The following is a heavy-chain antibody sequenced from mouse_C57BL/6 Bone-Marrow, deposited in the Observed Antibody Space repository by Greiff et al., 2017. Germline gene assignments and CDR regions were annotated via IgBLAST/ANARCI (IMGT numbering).Heavy chain of an antibody. D-gene: IGHD1-1*01. Sequence: EVPLVESGAELVRPGASVKLSCPASGFNIQDDYMPWVKQRPEQGLEWIGWIDPENGYPEYASKFQGKATITADTSSNTAYLQLSSLTSEDTAVYYCTDYYGSSPFYAMDYWGQGTSVTVSS. CDR1: GFNIQDDY. CDR2: IDPENGYP. J-gene: IGHJ4*01. CDR3: TDYYGSSPFYAMDY. V-gene: IGHV14-4*01.